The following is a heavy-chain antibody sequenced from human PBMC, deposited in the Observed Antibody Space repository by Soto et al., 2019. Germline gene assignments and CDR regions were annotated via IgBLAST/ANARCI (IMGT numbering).Heavy chain of an antibody. CDR1: GGTFSSYA. Sequence: QVQLVQSGAEVKKPGSSVKVSCKASGGTFSSYAISWVRQAPGQGLEWMGGIIPIFGTANYAQKFEGRVTISADKSTSTAYRELSSLRSEDTAVYYCAGTFEDGYNPARGFIDCWGQGTLVTVSS. D-gene: IGHD5-12*01. CDR3: AGTFEDGYNPARGFIDC. CDR2: IIPIFGTA. J-gene: IGHJ4*02. V-gene: IGHV1-69*06.